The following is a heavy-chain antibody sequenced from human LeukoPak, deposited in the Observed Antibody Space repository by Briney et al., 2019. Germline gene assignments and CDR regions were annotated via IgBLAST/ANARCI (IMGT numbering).Heavy chain of an antibody. CDR2: ISSSSSYI. CDR1: GFTFSSYA. D-gene: IGHD3-3*01. V-gene: IGHV3-21*01. J-gene: IGHJ4*02. CDR3: ARSGYDFWSGYLHHFDY. Sequence: GGSLRLSCAASGFTFSSYAMSWVRQAPGKGLEWVSSISSSSSYIYYADSVKGRFTISRDNAKTSLYLQMNSLRAEDTAVYYCARSGYDFWSGYLHHFDYWGQGTLVTVSS.